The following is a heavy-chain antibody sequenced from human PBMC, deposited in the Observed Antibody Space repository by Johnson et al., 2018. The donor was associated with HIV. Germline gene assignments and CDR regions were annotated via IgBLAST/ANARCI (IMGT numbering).Heavy chain of an antibody. J-gene: IGHJ3*02. CDR2: IYSGGST. CDR3: ARSPGEADAFDI. V-gene: IGHV3-66*02. D-gene: IGHD3-10*01. CDR1: GFTFSRNY. Sequence: VQLVESGGGVVQPGRSLRLSCAASGFTFSRNYMNWVRQAPGKGLEWVSVIYSGGSTYYADSVKGRFTISRDSSKNTLYLQMNSLRAEDTAMYYCARSPGEADAFDIWGQGTMVTVSS.